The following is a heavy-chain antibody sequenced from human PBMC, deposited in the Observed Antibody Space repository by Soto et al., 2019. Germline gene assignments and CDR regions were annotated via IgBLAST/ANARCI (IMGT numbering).Heavy chain of an antibody. CDR1: GYTLTSYG. V-gene: IGHV1-18*01. D-gene: IGHD6-13*01. CDR2: ISAYNGNT. J-gene: IGHJ4*02. Sequence: ASVKVSCKASGYTLTSYGISWVRQAPGQGLEWMGWISAYNGNTNYAQKLQGRVTMTTDTSTSTAYMELRSLRSDDTAVYYCARDWAVAGPFDYWGQGTLVTVSS. CDR3: ARDWAVAGPFDY.